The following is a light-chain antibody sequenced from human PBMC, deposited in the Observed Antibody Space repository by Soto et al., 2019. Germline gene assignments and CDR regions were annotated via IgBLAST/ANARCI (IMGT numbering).Light chain of an antibody. J-gene: IGKJ2*01. CDR2: GTS. V-gene: IGKV3-20*01. Sequence: EIVVTQSPGTLSLSLGERATLSCRASQSVSTSSLAWYQQKPGQAPRLLIFGTSDRASGIPDRFSGSGSGTDFSLTTSRLEPEDFAVYYCQHYGSTPPDTFGQGTKVEIK. CDR1: QSVSTSS. CDR3: QHYGSTPPDT.